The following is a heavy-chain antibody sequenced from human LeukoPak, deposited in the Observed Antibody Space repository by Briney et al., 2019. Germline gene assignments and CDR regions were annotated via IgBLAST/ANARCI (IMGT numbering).Heavy chain of an antibody. CDR3: AKVRHYDFWSGYYCDH. V-gene: IGHV3-74*01. Sequence: PGGSLRLSCAASGLSFSSYWMHWVRQAPGKGLVGVSRINSDGSSTSYADSVKGRFTISRDNSKNTLYLQMNSLRAEDTAVYYCAKVRHYDFWSGYYCDHWGQGTLVTVSS. D-gene: IGHD3-3*01. J-gene: IGHJ4*02. CDR2: INSDGSST. CDR1: GLSFSSYW.